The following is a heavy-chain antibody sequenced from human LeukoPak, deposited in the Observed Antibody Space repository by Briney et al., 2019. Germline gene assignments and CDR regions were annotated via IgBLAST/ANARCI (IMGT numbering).Heavy chain of an antibody. J-gene: IGHJ4*02. Sequence: VASVKVSRKASGGTFSSYAISWVRQAPGQGLEWMGMIIPIFGTANYAQKFQGRVTITTDESTSTAYMELSSLRSEDTAVYYCASATVATTMTWWGQGTLVTVSS. V-gene: IGHV1-69*05. CDR2: IIPIFGTA. D-gene: IGHD5-12*01. CDR1: GGTFSSYA. CDR3: ASATVATTMTW.